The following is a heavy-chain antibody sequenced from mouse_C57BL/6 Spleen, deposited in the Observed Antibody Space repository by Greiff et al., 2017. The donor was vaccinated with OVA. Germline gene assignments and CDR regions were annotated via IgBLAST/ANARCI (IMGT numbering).Heavy chain of an antibody. D-gene: IGHD4-1*01. CDR1: GYSFTGYF. J-gene: IGHJ1*03. Sequence: VQLQQSGPELVKPGDSVKISCKASGYSFTGYFMNWVMQSHGKSLEWIGRINPYNGDTFYNQKFKGKATLTVDKSSSTAHMELRSLTSEDSAVYYCARSELGLYWYFDVWGTGTTVTVSS. CDR2: INPYNGDT. V-gene: IGHV1-20*01. CDR3: ARSELGLYWYFDV.